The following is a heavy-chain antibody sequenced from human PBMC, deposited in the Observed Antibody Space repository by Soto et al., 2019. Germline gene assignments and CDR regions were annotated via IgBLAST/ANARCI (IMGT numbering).Heavy chain of an antibody. CDR1: GGSISSSSYY. J-gene: IGHJ5*02. CDR3: ASYPPGYCSGGSCYGKGFDP. V-gene: IGHV4-39*01. Sequence: SETLSLTCTVSGGSISSSSYYWGWIRQPPGKGLEWIGSIYYSGSTYYNPSLKSRVTISVDTSKNQFSLKLSSVAAADTAVYYCASYPPGYCSGGSCYGKGFDPWGQGTLVTVSS. D-gene: IGHD2-15*01. CDR2: IYYSGST.